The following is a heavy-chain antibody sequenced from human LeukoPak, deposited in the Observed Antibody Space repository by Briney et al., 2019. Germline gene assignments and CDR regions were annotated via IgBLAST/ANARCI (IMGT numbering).Heavy chain of an antibody. J-gene: IGHJ6*02. CDR2: ISSSSSYI. D-gene: IGHD2-2*01. CDR3: ARDDVYCSSTSCYPEDLYYYYYGMDV. Sequence: GGSLRLSCAASGFTFSSYSMNWVRQAPGKGLEWVPSISSSSSYIYYADSVKGRFTISRDNAKNSLYLQMNSLRAEDTAVYYCARDDVYCSSTSCYPEDLYYYYYGMDVWGQGTTVTVSS. CDR1: GFTFSSYS. V-gene: IGHV3-21*01.